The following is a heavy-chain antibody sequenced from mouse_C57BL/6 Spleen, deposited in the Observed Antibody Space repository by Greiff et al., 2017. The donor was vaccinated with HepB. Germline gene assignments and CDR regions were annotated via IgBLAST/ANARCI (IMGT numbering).Heavy chain of an antibody. J-gene: IGHJ4*01. CDR3: ARSATVVATRAMDY. V-gene: IGHV1-4*01. CDR2: INPSSGYT. CDR1: GYTFTSYT. D-gene: IGHD1-1*01. Sequence: VQLVESGAELARPGASVKMSCKASGYTFTSYTMHWVKQRPGQGLEWIGYINPSSGYTKYNQKFKDKATLTADKSSSTAYMQLSSLTSEDSAVYYCARSATVVATRAMDYWGQGTSVTVSS.